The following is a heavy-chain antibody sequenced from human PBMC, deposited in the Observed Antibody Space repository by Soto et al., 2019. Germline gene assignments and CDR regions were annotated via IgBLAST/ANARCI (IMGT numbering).Heavy chain of an antibody. Sequence: SSVKVSCKASGYTFTSYAMHWVRQAPGQRLEWMGWINAGNGYSKYSQKFQGRVTVTRDTSASTAYMELSSLRSEDTAVYYCATAGDDCSTTTCYVIDYWGQGTLVTVSS. CDR3: ATAGDDCSTTTCYVIDY. D-gene: IGHD2-2*01. J-gene: IGHJ4*02. CDR1: GYTFTSYA. CDR2: INAGNGYS. V-gene: IGHV1-3*01.